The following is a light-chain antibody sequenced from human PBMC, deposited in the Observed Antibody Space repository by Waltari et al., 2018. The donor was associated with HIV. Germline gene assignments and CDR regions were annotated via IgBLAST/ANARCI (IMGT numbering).Light chain of an antibody. V-gene: IGLV2-14*03. CDR1: SSDVGGYNY. Sequence: QSALTQPASVSGSPGQSITISCTGTSSDVGGYNYFSWYQQHPVKAPKLMIYDVSNRPSGVSNLFSGSKSGNTASLTISGLQAEDEADYYCSTYTSSSTPYVFGTGTKVTVL. CDR3: STYTSSSTPYV. CDR2: DVS. J-gene: IGLJ1*01.